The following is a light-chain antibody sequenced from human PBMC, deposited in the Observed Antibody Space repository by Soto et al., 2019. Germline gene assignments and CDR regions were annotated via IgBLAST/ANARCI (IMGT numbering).Light chain of an antibody. CDR2: SAS. J-gene: IGKJ3*01. V-gene: IGKV1-39*01. CDR3: QQSHIIPFT. CDR1: QSITNY. Sequence: DIQMTQSPSFLSASVGDRVTITCRASQSITNYLNWYQHKPGKAPKLLIYSASTLQSGVPSRFSGIGSGTYFTLTISSLQPEDFATYFCQQSHIIPFTFGPGTSVDIE.